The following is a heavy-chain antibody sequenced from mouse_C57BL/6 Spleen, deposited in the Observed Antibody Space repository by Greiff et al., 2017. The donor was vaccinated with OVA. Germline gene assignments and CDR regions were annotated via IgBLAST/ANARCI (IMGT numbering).Heavy chain of an antibody. CDR2: IDPNNGGT. J-gene: IGHJ1*03. CDR1: GYTFTDYN. D-gene: IGHD3-1*01. V-gene: IGHV1-18*01. CDR3: ARSGALWYFDV. Sequence: VQLQQSGPELVKPGASVTIPCKASGYTFTDYNMDWVKPSHGKSLEWIGDIDPNNGGTIYNRKFKGNATLTVDNSSRTAYMELRSLTSEDTAVYYCARSGALWYFDVWGTGTTVTVSS.